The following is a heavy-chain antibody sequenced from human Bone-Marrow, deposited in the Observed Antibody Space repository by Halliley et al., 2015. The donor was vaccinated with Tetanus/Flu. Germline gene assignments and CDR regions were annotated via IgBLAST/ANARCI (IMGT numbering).Heavy chain of an antibody. CDR1: GFTFSTYS. J-gene: IGHJ4*02. D-gene: IGHD2-15*01. V-gene: IGHV3-7*01. CDR3: ARERWWQHHPLDY. CDR2: IKADGAEK. Sequence: SLRLSCAASGFTFSTYSMTWVRQAPGKGLEWLANIKADGAEKNYVDSVQGRFAISRDNANNSVSLQMNSLRAEDTAVYYCARERWWQHHPLDYWGQGALVIVSS.